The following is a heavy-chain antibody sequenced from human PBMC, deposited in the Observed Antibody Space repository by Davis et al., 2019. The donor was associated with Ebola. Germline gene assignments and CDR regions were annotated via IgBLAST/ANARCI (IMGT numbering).Heavy chain of an antibody. D-gene: IGHD3-10*01. CDR2: MNPNSGNT. CDR3: ARAPTWSQINYYCFDY. V-gene: IGHV1-8*01. J-gene: IGHJ4*02. Sequence: ASVTVSCKASGYTFASYDINWVRQATGQGLEWMGWMNPNSGNTGYAQKFQGRVTMTRNTSTSTAYMELSSLRSEDTAVYYCARAPTWSQINYYCFDYWGQGTLVTVSS. CDR1: GYTFASYD.